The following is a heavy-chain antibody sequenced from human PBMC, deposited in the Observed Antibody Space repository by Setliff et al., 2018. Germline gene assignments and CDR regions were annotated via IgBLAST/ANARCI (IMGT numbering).Heavy chain of an antibody. CDR2: IKQDGSEK. J-gene: IGHJ3*02. D-gene: IGHD1-26*01. V-gene: IGHV3-7*01. Sequence: GGSLRLSCAASGFTFSSYAMHWVRQAPGKGLEWVANIKQDGSEKYYVDSVKGRFTISRDNAKNSLYLQMSSLRAEDTAVYYCAREVVGAPSAFDIWGQGTMVTVSS. CDR3: AREVVGAPSAFDI. CDR1: GFTFSSYA.